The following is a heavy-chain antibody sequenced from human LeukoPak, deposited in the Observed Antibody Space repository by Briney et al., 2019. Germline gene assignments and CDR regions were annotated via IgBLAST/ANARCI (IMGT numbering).Heavy chain of an antibody. Sequence: GGSLRLSCAASGFTFSSYSMNWVRQAPGKGLEWVSSISSSSSYIYYADSVKGRFTISRDNAKNSLYLQMNSLRAEDTAVYYCARDIRCSSTSCYFEGLQAFDIWGQGTMVTVSS. V-gene: IGHV3-21*01. CDR1: GFTFSSYS. CDR3: ARDIRCSSTSCYFEGLQAFDI. D-gene: IGHD2-2*01. J-gene: IGHJ3*02. CDR2: ISSSSSYI.